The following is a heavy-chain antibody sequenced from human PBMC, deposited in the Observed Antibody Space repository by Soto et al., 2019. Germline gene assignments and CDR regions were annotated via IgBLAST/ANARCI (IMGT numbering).Heavy chain of an antibody. Sequence: QVQLVESGGGVVQPGRSLRLSCAASGFIFSSYTMHWVRQAPGKGLEWVGVITYDGSNQYYADSVKGRFTISRDNSRNMLFLQMNSLRPDDTAVYYCARAPSGSYPEFDYWGQGTLVTVSP. D-gene: IGHD1-26*01. CDR1: GFIFSSYT. CDR2: ITYDGSNQ. J-gene: IGHJ4*02. CDR3: ARAPSGSYPEFDY. V-gene: IGHV3-30-3*01.